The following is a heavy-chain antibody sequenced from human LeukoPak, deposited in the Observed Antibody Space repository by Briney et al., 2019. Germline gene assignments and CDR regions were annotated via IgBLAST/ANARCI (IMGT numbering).Heavy chain of an antibody. Sequence: GESLKISCEGSGYSFTSYWIAWVRQMPGKGLEWMGIIYPGDSDTRYNPSFQGQVTISADKSISTAYLQWNSLKASDTAMYYCARRRAVAGIYYFDYWGHGTLVTVSS. V-gene: IGHV5-51*01. J-gene: IGHJ4*01. CDR2: IYPGDSDT. CDR3: ARRRAVAGIYYFDY. D-gene: IGHD6-19*01. CDR1: GYSFTSYW.